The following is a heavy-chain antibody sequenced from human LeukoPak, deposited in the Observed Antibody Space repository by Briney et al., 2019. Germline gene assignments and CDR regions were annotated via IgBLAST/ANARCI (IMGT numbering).Heavy chain of an antibody. CDR2: IIPIFGTA. D-gene: IGHD3-22*01. Sequence: VASVTVSCKASGGTFSSYAISWVRQAPGQGLEWMGGIIPIFGTANYAQKFQGRVTITADESTSTAYMELSSLRSEDTAVYYCASPSDYYDSSGYPGGLELDYWGQGTLVTVSS. CDR3: ASPSDYYDSSGYPGGLELDY. J-gene: IGHJ4*02. CDR1: GGTFSSYA. V-gene: IGHV1-69*13.